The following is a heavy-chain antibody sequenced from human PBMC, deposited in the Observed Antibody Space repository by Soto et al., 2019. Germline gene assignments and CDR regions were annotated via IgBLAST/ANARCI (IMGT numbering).Heavy chain of an antibody. D-gene: IGHD1-26*01. J-gene: IGHJ4*02. CDR1: GFTFSNYA. CDR2: ITYDGSNK. Sequence: QVQLVESGGGVVQPGRSLRLSCAASGFTFSNYAIHWVRQAPGKGLEWVTGITYDGSNKYYADSVKGRFTISRDNSKNNLYLQNNNLRTEDKAVYYWGRDRGAAVGHSAYWGQGNLVPVSS. CDR3: GRDRGAAVGHSAY. V-gene: IGHV3-30*04.